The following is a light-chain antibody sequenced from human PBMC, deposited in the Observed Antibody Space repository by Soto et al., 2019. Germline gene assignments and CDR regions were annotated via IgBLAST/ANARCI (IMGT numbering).Light chain of an antibody. J-gene: IGLJ1*01. CDR2: DVS. Sequence: QSALTQPASVSGYPGQSITISCTGTSSDIGYYNYVSWYQQHPGKAPKVMIYDVSNRPSGVSNRFSGSKSANTASLTISGLQAEDEADYHCSAYTTSSTVVFGSGTMLTVL. CDR3: SAYTTSSTVV. V-gene: IGLV2-14*03. CDR1: SSDIGYYNY.